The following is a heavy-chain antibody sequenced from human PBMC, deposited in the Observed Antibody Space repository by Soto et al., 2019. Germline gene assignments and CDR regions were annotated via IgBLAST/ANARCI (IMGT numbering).Heavy chain of an antibody. CDR3: ARLSTSCYKCFDY. CDR2: IWYDGSNK. D-gene: IGHD2-2*01. CDR1: GFTFSSYG. J-gene: IGHJ4*02. V-gene: IGHV3-33*01. Sequence: GGSLRLSCAASGFTFSSYGMHWVRQAPGKGLEWVAVIWYDGSNKYYADSVKGRFTISRDNSKNTLYLQMNSLRAEDTAVYYCARLSTSCYKCFDYWGQGTLVTVSS.